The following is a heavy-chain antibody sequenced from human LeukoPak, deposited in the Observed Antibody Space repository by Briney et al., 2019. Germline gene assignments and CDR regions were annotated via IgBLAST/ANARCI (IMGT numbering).Heavy chain of an antibody. D-gene: IGHD3-22*01. J-gene: IGHJ4*02. CDR1: GGTFSSYA. Sequence: ASVKVSCKASGGTFSSYAISWVRQAPGQGLEWMGGIIPIFGTANYAQKFQGRVTITRNTSISTAYMELSSLRSEDTAVYYCARVYDSSGHYPIDYWGQGTLVTVSS. CDR3: ARVYDSSGHYPIDY. V-gene: IGHV1-69*05. CDR2: IIPIFGTA.